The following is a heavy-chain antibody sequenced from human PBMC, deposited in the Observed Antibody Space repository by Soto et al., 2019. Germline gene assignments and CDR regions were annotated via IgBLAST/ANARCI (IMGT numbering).Heavy chain of an antibody. CDR3: AREAVYCSSTSCSTVPYYYYYGMDV. CDR1: GFTFSSYW. D-gene: IGHD2-2*01. CDR2: IKQDGSEK. Sequence: GGSLRLSCAASGFTFSSYWMSWVRQAPGKGLEWVANIKQDGSEKYYVDSVKGRFTISRDNAKNSLYLQMNSLRAEDTAVYYCAREAVYCSSTSCSTVPYYYYYGMDVWGQGTTVTVSS. J-gene: IGHJ6*02. V-gene: IGHV3-7*05.